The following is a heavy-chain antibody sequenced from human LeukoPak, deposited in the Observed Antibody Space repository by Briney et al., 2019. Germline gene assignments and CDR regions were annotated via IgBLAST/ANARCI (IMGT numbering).Heavy chain of an antibody. CDR3: ARDSGYFDY. Sequence: GRSLRLSCAASGFTFSRYGMHWVRQAPGKGLEWVAVISYDGSNKYYADSVKGRFTISRDNSKNTLYLEMNSLRAEDTAVYYCARDSGYFDYWGQGTLVTVSS. D-gene: IGHD3-10*01. CDR2: ISYDGSNK. V-gene: IGHV3-30*19. J-gene: IGHJ4*02. CDR1: GFTFSRYG.